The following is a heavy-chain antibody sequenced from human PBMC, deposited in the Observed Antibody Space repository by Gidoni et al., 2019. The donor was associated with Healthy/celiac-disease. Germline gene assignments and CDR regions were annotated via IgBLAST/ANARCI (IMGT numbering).Heavy chain of an antibody. CDR2: IYTSGST. D-gene: IGHD6-19*01. CDR3: ARGEVGSSGFNYYYYYGMDV. CDR1: GGSISSGSYY. Sequence: QVQLQESGPGLVKPSQTLSLTCTVSGGSISSGSYYWSWIRQPAGKGLEWIGRIYTSGSTNYNPSLKSRVTISVDTSKNQFSLKLSSVTAADTAVYYCARGEVGSSGFNYYYYYGMDVWGQGTTVTVSS. V-gene: IGHV4-61*02. J-gene: IGHJ6*02.